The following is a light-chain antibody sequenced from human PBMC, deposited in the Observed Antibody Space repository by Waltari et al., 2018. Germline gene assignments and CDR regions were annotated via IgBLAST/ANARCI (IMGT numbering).Light chain of an antibody. CDR3: SSYAGTNNVV. J-gene: IGLJ2*01. V-gene: IGLV2-8*01. CDR2: EVS. Sequence: QSALTQPPSASGSPGQSVTISCTATSSDVGGFNYVSWYQQHPGKAPKLMIYEVSKRPSGVPDRFSGSKSGNTAARTGSGLQAEDEGDYYCSSYAGTNNVVFGGGTKLTVL. CDR1: SSDVGGFNY.